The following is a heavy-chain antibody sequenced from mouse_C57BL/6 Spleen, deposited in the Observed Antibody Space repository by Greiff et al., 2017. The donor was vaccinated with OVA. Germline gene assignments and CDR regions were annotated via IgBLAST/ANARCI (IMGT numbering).Heavy chain of an antibody. CDR3: TRWSYGYDGSFDY. J-gene: IGHJ2*01. CDR1: GYTFTDYE. V-gene: IGHV1-15*01. Sequence: LVESGAELVRPGASVTLSCKASGYTFTDYEMHWVKQTPVHGLEWIGAIDPETGGTAYNQKFKGKAILTADKSSSTAYMELRSLTSEDSAVYYCTRWSYGYDGSFDYWGQGTTLTVSS. CDR2: IDPETGGT. D-gene: IGHD2-2*01.